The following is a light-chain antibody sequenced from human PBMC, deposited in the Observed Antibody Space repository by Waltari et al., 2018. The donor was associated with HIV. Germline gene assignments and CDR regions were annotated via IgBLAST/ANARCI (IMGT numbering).Light chain of an antibody. CDR2: DVT. J-gene: IGLJ1*01. CDR3: CSYAGSYTGV. CDR1: SNDVGGYNY. Sequence: QSALTQPRSVSGSPGQSVTMSFAGTSNDVGGYNYVSWYQQHPGKAPKLMIYDVTKRPSGVPDRFSGSKSGNTASLTISGLQADDEADYYCCSYAGSYTGVFGTGTKVIVL. V-gene: IGLV2-11*01.